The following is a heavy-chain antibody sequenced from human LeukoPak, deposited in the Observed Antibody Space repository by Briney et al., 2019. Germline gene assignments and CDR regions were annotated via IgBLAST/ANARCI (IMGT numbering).Heavy chain of an antibody. V-gene: IGHV3-33*08. J-gene: IGHJ4*02. CDR1: GFTFSSYG. CDR2: IRYDGSNE. Sequence: PGGSLRLSCAASGFTFSSYGMHWVRQAPGKGLEWVALIRYDGSNEYYADSVKGRSTIFRENSKNTLFLQMNSLRAEDTAVYYCARDLGSGHYIIHFDYGGQGTLVTVSS. CDR3: ARDLGSGHYIIHFDY. D-gene: IGHD3-3*01.